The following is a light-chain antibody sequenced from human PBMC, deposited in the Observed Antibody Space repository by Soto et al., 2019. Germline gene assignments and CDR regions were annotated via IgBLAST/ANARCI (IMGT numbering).Light chain of an antibody. V-gene: IGKV1-27*01. Sequence: DIQMTQSPSSLSASVGDRVTITCRASQDIDFYLAWYQHKPGKVPKLLIYAASTLQSGFPSRFSGRRSGTDFTLTISSLQPEDVATYYCQKYNSAPYTFGPGTTVDIK. CDR2: AAS. J-gene: IGKJ3*01. CDR3: QKYNSAPYT. CDR1: QDIDFY.